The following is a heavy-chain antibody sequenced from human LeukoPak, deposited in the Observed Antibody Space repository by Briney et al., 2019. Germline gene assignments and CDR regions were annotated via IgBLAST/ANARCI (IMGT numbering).Heavy chain of an antibody. CDR1: EYTFSVYH. CDR3: ARDRLSAAGGWDLVFDY. J-gene: IGHJ4*02. V-gene: IGHV1-18*04. D-gene: IGHD1-26*01. CDR2: ISAYNGNT. Sequence: GASVKVSCKASEYTFSVYHIHWVRQAPGQGLEWMGWISAYNGNTDYAQKLQGRVTMTTDTSTSTAYVELRSLRSDDTAVYYCARDRLSAAGGWDLVFDYWGQGTLVTVSS.